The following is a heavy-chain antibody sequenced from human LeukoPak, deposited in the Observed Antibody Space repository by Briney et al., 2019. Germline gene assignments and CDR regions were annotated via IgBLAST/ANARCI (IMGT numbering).Heavy chain of an antibody. D-gene: IGHD2-2*01. J-gene: IGHJ4*02. CDR3: ARDRQLHYFDY. CDR2: IWYDGSNK. V-gene: IGHV3-33*08. Sequence: PGGSLRLSCAASGFTFSSYGMHWVRQAPGKGLEWVAVIWYDGSNKYYADSVKGRFTISRDGSKNTLYLQMNSLRAEDTGVYYCARDRQLHYFDYWGQGTLVTVSS. CDR1: GFTFSSYG.